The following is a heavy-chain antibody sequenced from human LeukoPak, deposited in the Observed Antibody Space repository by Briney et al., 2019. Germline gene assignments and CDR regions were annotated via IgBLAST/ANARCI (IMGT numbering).Heavy chain of an antibody. CDR2: INAGNDNT. CDR3: ARDLGYCTGGTCYPNWFDP. J-gene: IGHJ5*02. Sequence: ASVKVSCKASGYTFTSYAMHWVRQGPGQRLEWMGWINAGNDNTKYSQKFQGRVTITRDTSASTAYMELNSLRSEDTAVYYCARDLGYCTGGTCYPNWFDPWGQGTLVTVSS. V-gene: IGHV1-3*01. CDR1: GYTFTSYA. D-gene: IGHD2-15*01.